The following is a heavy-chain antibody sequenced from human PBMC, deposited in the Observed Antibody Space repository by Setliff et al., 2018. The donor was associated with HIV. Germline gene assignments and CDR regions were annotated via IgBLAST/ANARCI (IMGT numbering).Heavy chain of an antibody. V-gene: IGHV3-13*01. J-gene: IGHJ4*02. Sequence: PGGSLRLSCEASGFTFSSYDFHWVRQAAGKGLEWVSAIGTGGDTYYVDSVRGRFTISRDNAENSLFLQMTGLRPEDTAMYYCARDRWFSNNWYSDYWGQGTLVTVSS. CDR2: IGTGGDT. CDR3: ARDRWFSNNWYSDY. CDR1: GFTFSSYD. D-gene: IGHD6-13*01.